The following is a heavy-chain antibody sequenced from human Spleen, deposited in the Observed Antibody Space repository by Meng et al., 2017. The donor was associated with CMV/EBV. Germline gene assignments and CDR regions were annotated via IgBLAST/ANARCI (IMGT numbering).Heavy chain of an antibody. CDR2: MYYSGST. D-gene: IGHD1-26*01. CDR3: ASGTAYSGSYYLYYYGMDV. CDR1: GGSIRSYSDH. V-gene: IGHV4-39*07. Sequence: ESLMISRNVSGGSIRSYSDHWGWVRQSPGKGLEWIGSMYYSGSTYYHPSLQSRVTISVDTSKHQFSLKLSSVTAADTAVYYCASGTAYSGSYYLYYYGMDVWGQGTTVTVSS. J-gene: IGHJ6*02.